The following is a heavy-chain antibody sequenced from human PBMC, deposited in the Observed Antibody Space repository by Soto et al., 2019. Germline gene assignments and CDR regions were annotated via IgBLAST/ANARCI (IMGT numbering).Heavy chain of an antibody. Sequence: GGSLRLSCAASGFTFSSYSRNWVRQAQEKGQERVSSVSSSSNYIYYAASVKGRFTISRDNAKNSLYLQMNSLRAEDAAVYYCAFDSSSSPQVGAFDIWGQGTMVTVSS. CDR2: VSSSSNYI. D-gene: IGHD6-6*01. CDR3: AFDSSSSPQVGAFDI. CDR1: GFTFSSYS. V-gene: IGHV3-21*01. J-gene: IGHJ3*02.